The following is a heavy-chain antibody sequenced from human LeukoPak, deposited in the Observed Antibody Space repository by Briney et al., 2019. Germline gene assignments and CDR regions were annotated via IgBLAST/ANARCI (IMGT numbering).Heavy chain of an antibody. CDR2: IIPILGTA. D-gene: IGHD2-15*01. Sequence: ASVKVSCKASGGTFSSYAISWVRQAPGQGLEWMGGIIPILGTANYAQKFQGRVTITTDESTSTAYMGLCSLRSEDTAVYYCASVDCSGGSCYTSFDYWGQGTLVTVSS. V-gene: IGHV1-69*05. J-gene: IGHJ4*02. CDR3: ASVDCSGGSCYTSFDY. CDR1: GGTFSSYA.